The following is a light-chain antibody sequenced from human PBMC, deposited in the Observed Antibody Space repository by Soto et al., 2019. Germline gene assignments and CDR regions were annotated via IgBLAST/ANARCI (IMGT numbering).Light chain of an antibody. CDR2: DND. CDR3: GTWDSSLSVVV. V-gene: IGLV1-51*01. Sequence: QSVLTQPPTVSAAPGQKVTISCSGSSSNIGNNYVSWYQQLTGAAPKLLIDDNDKRPSGIPDRFSGSKSGTSATLGITGLQTGDEADYFCGTWDSSLSVVVFGGGTKLTVL. CDR1: SSNIGNNY. J-gene: IGLJ2*01.